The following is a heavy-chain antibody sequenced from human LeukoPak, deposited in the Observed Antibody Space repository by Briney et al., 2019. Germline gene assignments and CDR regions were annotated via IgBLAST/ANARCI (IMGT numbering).Heavy chain of an antibody. V-gene: IGHV3-33*08. D-gene: IGHD5-24*01. CDR1: GFTFSSYS. CDR2: IWYDGSNK. CDR3: ARDHVEMATIGLFDY. J-gene: IGHJ4*02. Sequence: PGGSLRLSCAASGFTFSSYSMNWVRQAPGKGLEWVAVIWYDGSNKYYADSVKGRFTISRDNSKNTLYLQMNSLRAEDTAVYYCARDHVEMATIGLFDYWGQGTLVTVSS.